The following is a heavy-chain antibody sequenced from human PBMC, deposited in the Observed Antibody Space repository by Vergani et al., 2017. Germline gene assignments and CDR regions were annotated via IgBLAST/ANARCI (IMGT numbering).Heavy chain of an antibody. Sequence: EVQLVQSGAEVKKPGESLRISCKGSGYSFTSYWISWVRQMPGKGPEWMGRIDPSDSYTNYSPSFQGHVTISADKSISTAYLQWSSLKASDTAMYYCARQKYDYSSSSSFDYWGQGTLVTVSS. J-gene: IGHJ4*02. CDR2: IDPSDSYT. CDR1: GYSFTSYW. CDR3: ARQKYDYSSSSSFDY. V-gene: IGHV5-10-1*03. D-gene: IGHD6-6*01.